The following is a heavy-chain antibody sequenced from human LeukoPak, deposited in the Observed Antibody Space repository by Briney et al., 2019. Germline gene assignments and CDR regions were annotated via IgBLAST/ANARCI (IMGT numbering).Heavy chain of an antibody. J-gene: IGHJ4*02. Sequence: GGSLRLSCVVSGFNFRSYNMNWLRQAPGKGLEWVSFISSSSSYIYYADSVKGRFTISRDNAKNSLYLQMNSLRAEDTAVYYCARDRVDYWGQGTLVTVSS. CDR3: ARDRVDY. CDR1: GFNFRSYN. V-gene: IGHV3-21*06. CDR2: ISSSSSYI.